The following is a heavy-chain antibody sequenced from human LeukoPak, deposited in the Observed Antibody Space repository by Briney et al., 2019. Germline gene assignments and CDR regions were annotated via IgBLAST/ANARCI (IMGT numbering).Heavy chain of an antibody. Sequence: ASVTVSCKASGYTFTGYYMHWVRQAPGQGLEWMGWINPNSGGTNYAQKFQGRVTMTRDTSISTAYMELSRLRSDDTAVYYCARDRADKYQLLKWDSPYYMDVWGKGTTVTVSS. CDR3: ARDRADKYQLLKWDSPYYMDV. CDR2: INPNSGGT. J-gene: IGHJ6*03. CDR1: GYTFTGYY. D-gene: IGHD2-2*01. V-gene: IGHV1-2*02.